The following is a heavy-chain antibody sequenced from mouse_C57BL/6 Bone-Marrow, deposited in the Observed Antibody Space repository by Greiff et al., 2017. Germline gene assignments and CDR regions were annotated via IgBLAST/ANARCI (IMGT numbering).Heavy chain of an antibody. CDR1: GFTFSSYA. Sequence: EVQLVESGEGLVKPGGSLKLSCAASGFTFSSYAMSWVRQTPEKRLEWVAYISSGGDYIYYADTVKGRFTISRDNARNTLYLQMSSLKSEDTAMYYCTRERGLLRFRAMDYWGQGTSVTVSS. CDR3: TRERGLLRFRAMDY. CDR2: ISSGGDYI. D-gene: IGHD1-1*01. V-gene: IGHV5-9-1*02. J-gene: IGHJ4*01.